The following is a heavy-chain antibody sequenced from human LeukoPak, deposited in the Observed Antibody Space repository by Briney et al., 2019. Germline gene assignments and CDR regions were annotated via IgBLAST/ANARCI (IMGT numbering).Heavy chain of an antibody. CDR3: ARGLYGGTY. Sequence: PGGSLRLSCAASGFTVSSNYMSWVRQAPGKGLEWIGSIYYSGSTYYNPSLKSRVTISVDTSKNQFSLKLSSVTAADTAVYYCARGLYGGTYWGQGTLVTVSS. V-gene: IGHV4-59*05. CDR1: GFTVSSNY. J-gene: IGHJ4*02. D-gene: IGHD4-23*01. CDR2: IYYSGST.